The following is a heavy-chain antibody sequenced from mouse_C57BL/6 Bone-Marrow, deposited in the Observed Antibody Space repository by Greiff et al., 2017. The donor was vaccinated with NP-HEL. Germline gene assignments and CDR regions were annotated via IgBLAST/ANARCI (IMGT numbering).Heavy chain of an antibody. CDR2: IDPENGDT. Sequence: LVESGAELVRPGASVKLSCTASGFNIKDDYMHWVKQRPEQGLEWIGWIDPENGDTEYASKFQGKATITADTSSNTAYLQLSSLTSEDTAVYYCTTEGITTVVFDYWGQGTTLTVSS. J-gene: IGHJ2*01. V-gene: IGHV14-4*01. CDR1: GFNIKDDY. CDR3: TTEGITTVVFDY. D-gene: IGHD1-1*01.